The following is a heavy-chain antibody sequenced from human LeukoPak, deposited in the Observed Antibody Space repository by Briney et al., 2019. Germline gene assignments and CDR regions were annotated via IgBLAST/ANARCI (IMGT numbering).Heavy chain of an antibody. CDR1: GGTFSSYA. CDR2: IIPIFGTA. D-gene: IGHD6-6*01. Sequence: SVKVSCKASGGTFSSYAISWVRQAPGQGLEWMGGIIPIFGTANYTQKFQGRVTITADESTSTAYMELSSLRSEDTAVYYCARVRYSSSPFDYWGQGTLSPSPQ. V-gene: IGHV1-69*13. CDR3: ARVRYSSSPFDY. J-gene: IGHJ4*02.